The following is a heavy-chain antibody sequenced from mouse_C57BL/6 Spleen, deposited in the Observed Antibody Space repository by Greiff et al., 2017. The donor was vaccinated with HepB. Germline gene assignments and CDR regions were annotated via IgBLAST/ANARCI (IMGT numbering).Heavy chain of an antibody. Sequence: VQLVESGAELVRPGTSVKVSCKASGYAFTNYLIEWVKQRPGQGLEWIGVINPGSGGTNYNEKFKGKATLTADKSSSTAYMQLSSLTSEDSAVYFCARVELGLFAYWGQGTLVTVSA. CDR3: ARVELGLFAY. V-gene: IGHV1-54*01. CDR2: INPGSGGT. J-gene: IGHJ3*01. CDR1: GYAFTNYL. D-gene: IGHD4-1*01.